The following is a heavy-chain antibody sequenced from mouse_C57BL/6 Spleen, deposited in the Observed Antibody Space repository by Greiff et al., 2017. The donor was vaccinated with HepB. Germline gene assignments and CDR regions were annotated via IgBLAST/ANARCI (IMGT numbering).Heavy chain of an antibody. Sequence: QVQLQQPGAELVKPGASVKLSCKASGYTFTSYWMQWVKQRPGQGLEWIGEIDPSDSYTNYNQKFKGKATLTVDTSSSTAYMQLSSLTSEDSAGYYCARHYYGSSYDAMDYWGQGTSVTVSS. V-gene: IGHV1-50*01. CDR1: GYTFTSYW. CDR3: ARHYYGSSYDAMDY. J-gene: IGHJ4*01. D-gene: IGHD1-1*01. CDR2: IDPSDSYT.